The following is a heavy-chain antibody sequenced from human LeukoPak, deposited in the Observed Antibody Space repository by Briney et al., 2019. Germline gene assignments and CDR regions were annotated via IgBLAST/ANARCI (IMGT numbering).Heavy chain of an antibody. V-gene: IGHV3-49*04. CDR1: GITFDDYP. Sequence: GGSLRLSCTASGITFDDYPMSWVRQAPGKGLEWVGFIRAKAYGGTTEYAATVKGRFIISRDDSKSIAYLQMDSLKTEDTAVYYCARRDCTPFDRWGQGTLVTVSS. CDR2: IRAKAYGGTT. CDR3: ARRDCTPFDR. J-gene: IGHJ4*02. D-gene: IGHD2-8*01.